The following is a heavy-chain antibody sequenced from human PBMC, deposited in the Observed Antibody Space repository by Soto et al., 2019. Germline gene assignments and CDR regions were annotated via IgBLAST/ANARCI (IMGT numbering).Heavy chain of an antibody. V-gene: IGHV1-69*01. J-gene: IGHJ4*02. CDR3: ARGQPREFPTSYYFDY. CDR2: IIPIFGTA. Sequence: QVQLVQSGAEVTKPGSSVKISCKASGGTFSIYAISWLRQAPGPGREWMGGIIPIFGTANYAQKFQGRVTITADESTSTAYMELSRLRSEATAVYYCARGQPREFPTSYYFDYWGQGTLVSVSS. D-gene: IGHD3-16*02. CDR1: GGTFSIYA.